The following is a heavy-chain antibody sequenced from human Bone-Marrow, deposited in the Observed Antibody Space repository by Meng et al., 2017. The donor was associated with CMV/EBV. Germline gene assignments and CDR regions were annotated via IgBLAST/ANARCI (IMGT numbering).Heavy chain of an antibody. CDR2: INPNSGGT. CDR3: VRGQAVNSGRRSAYGY. V-gene: IGHV1-2*02. Sequence: GESLKVSCKASGYTFTGYYMHWVRQAPGQGLEWMGWINPNSGGTNYAQKFQGRVTMTRDTSKPIVYMQLHALTSEDTAVYYCVRGQAVNSGRRSAYGYWGQGTLVTVSS. CDR1: GYTFTGYY. J-gene: IGHJ4*02. D-gene: IGHD3-16*01.